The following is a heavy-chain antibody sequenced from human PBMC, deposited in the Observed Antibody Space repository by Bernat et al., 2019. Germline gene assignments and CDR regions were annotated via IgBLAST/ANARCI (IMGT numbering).Heavy chain of an antibody. CDR2: ISYDGSNK. CDR3: AREAPYSSSGYKDYYYGMDV. D-gene: IGHD6-13*01. CDR1: GFTFSSYA. Sequence: QVQLVESGGGVVQPGRSLRLSCAASGFTFSSYAMHWVRQAPGKGLEWVAFISYDGSNKYYADSVKGRFTISRDNAKNTLYLQMNSLRAEDTAVYYCAREAPYSSSGYKDYYYGMDVWGQGTTVTVSS. J-gene: IGHJ6*02. V-gene: IGHV3-30-3*01.